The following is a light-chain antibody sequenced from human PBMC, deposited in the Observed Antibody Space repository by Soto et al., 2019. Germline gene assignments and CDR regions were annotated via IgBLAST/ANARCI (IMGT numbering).Light chain of an antibody. V-gene: IGKV3-20*01. CDR2: GAS. J-gene: IGKJ1*01. CDR3: HQYSSSRRT. CDR1: QSVSSNF. Sequence: EIVMKQSPAALSVSPGERATLSCRASQSVSSNFLAWYQQKPGQAPRLLIYGASNRAAGIPDRFSGSGSGTDFTLTISRLEPEDFAVYYCHQYSSSRRTFGQGTIVDIK.